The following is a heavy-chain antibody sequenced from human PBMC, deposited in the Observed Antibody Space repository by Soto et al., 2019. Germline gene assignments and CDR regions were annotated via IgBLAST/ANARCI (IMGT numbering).Heavy chain of an antibody. CDR2: FSYSGST. D-gene: IGHD6-19*01. CDR1: GGSISSYY. CDR3: ARGIAVAAGNWFDP. Sequence: SETLSLTCTVSGGSISSYYWSWIRQPPGKGLEWIGYFSYSGSTNYNPSLKSRVTISLDTSKNQFSLKLSSVTATDTAVYYCARGIAVAAGNWFDPWGQGTLVTVSS. J-gene: IGHJ5*02. V-gene: IGHV4-59*01.